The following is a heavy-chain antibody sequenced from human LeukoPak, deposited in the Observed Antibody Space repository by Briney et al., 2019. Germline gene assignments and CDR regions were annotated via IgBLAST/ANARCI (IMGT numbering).Heavy chain of an antibody. V-gene: IGHV4-39*07. D-gene: IGHD1-26*01. CDR3: ARVRRELLPSGAFDI. Sequence: SETLSLTCAVSGGSISSSSYYWGWIRQPPGKGLEWIGSIYYSGSTYYNPSLKSRVTISVDTSKNQFSLKLSSVTAADTAVYYCARVRRELLPSGAFDIWGQGTMVTVSS. CDR1: GGSISSSSYY. CDR2: IYYSGST. J-gene: IGHJ3*02.